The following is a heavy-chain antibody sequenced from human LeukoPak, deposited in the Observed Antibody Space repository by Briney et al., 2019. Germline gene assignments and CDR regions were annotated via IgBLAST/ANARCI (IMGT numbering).Heavy chain of an antibody. D-gene: IGHD2-2*01. V-gene: IGHV3-9*01. J-gene: IGHJ4*02. CDR3: AKAQDIVVVPAAH. Sequence: GRSLRLSCAASGFTFDDYAVHWVRQAPGKGLEWVSGISWNSGSIGYADSVKGRFTISRDNSKNTLYLQMNSLRAEDTAVYYCAKAQDIVVVPAAHWGQGTLVTVSS. CDR1: GFTFDDYA. CDR2: ISWNSGSI.